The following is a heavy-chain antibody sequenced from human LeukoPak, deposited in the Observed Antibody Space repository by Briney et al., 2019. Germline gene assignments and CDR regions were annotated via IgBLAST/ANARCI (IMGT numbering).Heavy chain of an antibody. Sequence: SETLSLTCAVSGGSISSSNWWSWVRQPPGKGLEWIGEIYHSGSTNYNPSLKSRVTISVDKSKNQFSLKLGSVTAADTAVYYCARVDPYSCLPDYWGQGTLVTVSS. CDR3: ARVDPYSCLPDY. V-gene: IGHV4-4*02. J-gene: IGHJ4*02. CDR1: GGSISSSNW. D-gene: IGHD1-26*01. CDR2: IYHSGST.